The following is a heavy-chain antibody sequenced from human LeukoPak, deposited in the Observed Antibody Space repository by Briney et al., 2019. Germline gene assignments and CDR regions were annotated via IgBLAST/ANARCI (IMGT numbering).Heavy chain of an antibody. V-gene: IGHV3-30*18. J-gene: IGHJ3*02. Sequence: GGSLRLSCAASGFTFSSYGMHWVRQAPGKGLEWVAVITYDGSNKYYADSVKGRFTISRDNSKNTLYLQMNSLRAEDTAVYYCAKGDYDSSGYLSCAFDIWGQGTMVTVSS. CDR1: GFTFSSYG. D-gene: IGHD3-22*01. CDR2: ITYDGSNK. CDR3: AKGDYDSSGYLSCAFDI.